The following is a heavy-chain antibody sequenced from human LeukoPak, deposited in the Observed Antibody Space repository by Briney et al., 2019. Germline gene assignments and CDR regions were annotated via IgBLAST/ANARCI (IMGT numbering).Heavy chain of an antibody. CDR1: AYSSTSYW. Sequence: GESLKISCKGSAYSSTSYWIGWVRQMPGKGLEWMGIIYPADSDTRYSPSFQGQVTISADKSISTAYLQWSSLKASDTAMYYCARTKDSGSYYTAFDYWGQGTLVTVSS. D-gene: IGHD3-10*01. J-gene: IGHJ4*02. CDR2: IYPADSDT. CDR3: ARTKDSGSYYTAFDY. V-gene: IGHV5-51*01.